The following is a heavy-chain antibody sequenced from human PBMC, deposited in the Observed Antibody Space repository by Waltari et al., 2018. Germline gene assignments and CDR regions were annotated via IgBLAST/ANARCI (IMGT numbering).Heavy chain of an antibody. D-gene: IGHD3-9*01. V-gene: IGHV4-39*06. CDR1: GDSISSSHYY. CDR3: ARDFTVRYFDWLSQGDLYYFDN. J-gene: IGHJ4*02. CDR2: IYYSGNS. Sequence: QLQESGPGLMKTSETLSLTCTVSGDSISSSHYYWGWIRQPPGKGLEWIGSIYYSGNSHYNPSLKRRATVAVDRSKNQFALNLISGTAADTAVYFWARDFTVRYFDWLSQGDLYYFDNWGQGTLVTVSS.